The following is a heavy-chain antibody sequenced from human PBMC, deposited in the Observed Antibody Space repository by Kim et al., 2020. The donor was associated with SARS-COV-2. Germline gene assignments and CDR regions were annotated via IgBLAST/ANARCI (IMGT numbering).Heavy chain of an antibody. CDR1: GYTFTSYY. CDR3: ARVLRYFDWPGRDYYYYGMDV. D-gene: IGHD3-9*01. J-gene: IGHJ6*02. CDR2: INPSGGST. Sequence: ASVKVSCKASGYTFTSYYMHWVRQAPGQGLEWMGIINPSGGSTSYAQKFQGRVTMTRDTSTSTVYMELSSLRSEDTAVYYCARVLRYFDWPGRDYYYYGMDVWGQGTTVTVSS. V-gene: IGHV1-46*01.